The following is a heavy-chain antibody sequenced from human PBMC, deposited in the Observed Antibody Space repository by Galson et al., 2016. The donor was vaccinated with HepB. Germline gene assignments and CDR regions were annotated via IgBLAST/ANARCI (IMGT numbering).Heavy chain of an antibody. V-gene: IGHV1-18*01. CDR2: ISTYNGNT. CDR3: ARVQYYYDSSGSYYFDY. D-gene: IGHD3-22*01. Sequence: SVKVSCKASGYSFTNYAITWVRQAPGQGLVWMGWISTYNGNTNYAQKLQGRVTMTTDTSTSTAYMELRSLRSDDTAMYYCARVQYYYDSSGSYYFDYWGQGTLVTVSS. J-gene: IGHJ4*02. CDR1: GYSFTNYA.